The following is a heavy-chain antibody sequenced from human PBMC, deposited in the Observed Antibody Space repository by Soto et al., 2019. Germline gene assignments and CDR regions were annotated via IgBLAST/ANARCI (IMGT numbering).Heavy chain of an antibody. CDR3: AREKSSGWYRTVDL. V-gene: IGHV3-30*03. Sequence: HVQLVASGGGVVQPGRSLSLSCEASGFTLSGHGLHWVRQAPGRGLEWVAVVTYDDTKRHYTDSVKGRFTITRDPARNTFYLQMNSLRVEDTAMYYCAREKSSGWYRTVDLWVQGTLVLVSS. D-gene: IGHD3-10*01. J-gene: IGHJ5*02. CDR2: VTYDDTKR. CDR1: GFTLSGHG.